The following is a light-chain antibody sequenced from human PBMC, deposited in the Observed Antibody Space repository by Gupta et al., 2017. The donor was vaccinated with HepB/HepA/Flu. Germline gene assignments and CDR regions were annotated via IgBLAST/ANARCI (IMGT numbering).Light chain of an antibody. V-gene: IGKV3-11*01. CDR1: QSVTY. Sequence: EIVLTQSPATLSLSPGEGATLSCRASQSVTYLAWYQQKPGQAPRLLIYDTSTRATGIPDRFSGSWAGTEFTLTISSREPEDFAVYYCQQRDYGPSPFTFGHGTKVDIK. CDR3: QQRDYGPSPFT. CDR2: DTS. J-gene: IGKJ3*01.